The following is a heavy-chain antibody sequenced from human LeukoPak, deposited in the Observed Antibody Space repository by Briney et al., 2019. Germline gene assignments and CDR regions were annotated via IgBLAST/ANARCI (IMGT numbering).Heavy chain of an antibody. J-gene: IGHJ4*02. CDR3: ARVPEYYDFWSGYYTGCPDY. CDR2: ISAYNGNT. V-gene: IGHV1-18*01. Sequence: ASVKVSCKASGYTFTSYGISWVRQAPGQGLEWMGWISAYNGNTNYAQKLQGRVTMTTDTSTSTAYMELRSLRSDDTAVYYCARVPEYYDFWSGYYTGCPDYWGQGTLVTVSS. D-gene: IGHD3-3*01. CDR1: GYTFTSYG.